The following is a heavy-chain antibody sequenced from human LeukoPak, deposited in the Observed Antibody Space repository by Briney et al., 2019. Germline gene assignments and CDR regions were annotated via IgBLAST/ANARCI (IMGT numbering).Heavy chain of an antibody. Sequence: GASVQVSCKASGYSFSIYGITWARQAPGQGLEYLGWISASDGTTNYAQKVQDRVTMTTDTSTSTAYMELRSLRSDDTAVYYCARVAPTVLRNFDYWGQGTLVTVSS. CDR2: ISASDGTT. CDR1: GYSFSIYG. CDR3: ARVAPTVLRNFDY. V-gene: IGHV1-18*01. D-gene: IGHD5-12*01. J-gene: IGHJ4*02.